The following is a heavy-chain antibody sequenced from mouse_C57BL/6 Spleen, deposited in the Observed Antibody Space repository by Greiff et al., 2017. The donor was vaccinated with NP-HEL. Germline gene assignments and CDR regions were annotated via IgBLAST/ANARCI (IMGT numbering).Heavy chain of an antibody. CDR3: ARWITTVVRRAYYAMDY. V-gene: IGHV1-53*01. J-gene: IGHJ4*01. CDR1: GYTFTSYW. D-gene: IGHD1-1*01. CDR2: INPSNGGT. Sequence: QVQLQQPGTELVKPGASVKLSCKASGYTFTSYWMHWVKQRPGQGLEWIGNINPSNGGTNYNEKFKSKATLTVDKSSSTAYMQLSSLTSEDSAVYYCARWITTVVRRAYYAMDYWGQGTSVTVSS.